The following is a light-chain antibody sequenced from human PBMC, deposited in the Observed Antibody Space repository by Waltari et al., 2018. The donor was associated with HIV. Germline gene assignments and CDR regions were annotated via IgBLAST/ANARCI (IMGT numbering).Light chain of an antibody. CDR2: ENN. CDR1: SSNTGNNY. CDR3: EAWDLSLSAVV. J-gene: IGLJ2*01. Sequence: QSVLTQPPSVSAAPGQKVAISCSGSSSNTGNNYLSWSQHFPGTAPKLLIYENNKRPSGIPDRFSGSKSGTTATLGITGLQTGDEADYYCEAWDLSLSAVVFGGGTRLTVL. V-gene: IGLV1-51*01.